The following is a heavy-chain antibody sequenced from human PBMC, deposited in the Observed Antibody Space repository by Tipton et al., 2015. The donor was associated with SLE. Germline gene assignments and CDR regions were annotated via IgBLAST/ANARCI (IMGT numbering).Heavy chain of an antibody. CDR1: GFTFSRHG. CDR2: ISYDGSNK. D-gene: IGHD3-10*01. Sequence: SLRLSCAASGFTFSRHGMHWVRQAPGKGLEWVAVISYDGSNKYYADSVKGRFTISRDNSKNTLYLQMNSLRAEDTAVYYCAKYLLWFGDPFDYWGQGTLVTVSS. CDR3: AKYLLWFGDPFDY. J-gene: IGHJ4*02. V-gene: IGHV3-30-3*02.